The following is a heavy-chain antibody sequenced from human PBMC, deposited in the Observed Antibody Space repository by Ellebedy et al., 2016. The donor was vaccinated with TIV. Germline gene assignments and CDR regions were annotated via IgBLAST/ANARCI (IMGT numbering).Heavy chain of an antibody. J-gene: IGHJ4*02. CDR3: AKEGAAAGTEGGFDY. CDR1: GFTFDDYA. D-gene: IGHD6-13*01. V-gene: IGHV3-9*01. Sequence: SLKISCAASGFTFDDYAMHWVRQAPGKGLEWVSGISWNSGSIGYADSVKGRFTISRDNAKNSLYLQMNSLRAEDTALYYCAKEGAAAGTEGGFDYWGQGTLVTVSS. CDR2: ISWNSGSI.